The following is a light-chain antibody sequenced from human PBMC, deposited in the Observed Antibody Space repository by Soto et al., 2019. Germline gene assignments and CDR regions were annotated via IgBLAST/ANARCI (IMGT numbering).Light chain of an antibody. J-gene: IGKJ4*01. Sequence: DILLIQSPATLSASVGDRITITCRASENIFKFLAWYQQRSGSAPNLLIYAASDLEKGVPSRFSGSGSGTEFTLTIDNRQPNDSATYFCQHYHSHSITFGGGTQVDVK. CDR2: AAS. CDR3: QHYHSHSIT. CDR1: ENIFKF. V-gene: IGKV1-5*01.